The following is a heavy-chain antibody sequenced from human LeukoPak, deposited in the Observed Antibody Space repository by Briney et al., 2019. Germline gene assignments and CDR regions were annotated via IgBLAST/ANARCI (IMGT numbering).Heavy chain of an antibody. V-gene: IGHV3-64*01. CDR1: GFTLSSYA. CDR3: ARDRWGYPNYLDY. Sequence: GGSLRLSCAASGFTLSSYAKHWVRQAPGKGLEYVSAISSNGGSTYYANSVKGRFTISRDNSKNTVYLQMGSLRPEDMAVYYCARDRWGYPNYLDYWGQGTLVTVSS. D-gene: IGHD4-23*01. CDR2: ISSNGGST. J-gene: IGHJ4*02.